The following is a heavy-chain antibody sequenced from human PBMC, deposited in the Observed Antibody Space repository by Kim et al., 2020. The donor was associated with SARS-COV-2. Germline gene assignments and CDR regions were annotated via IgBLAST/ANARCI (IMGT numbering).Heavy chain of an antibody. CDR2: INHSGST. CDR3: ARGEDAVVPAATLRFPNWFDP. Sequence: SETLSLTCAVYGGSFSGYYWSWIRQPPGKGLEWIGEINHSGSTNYNPSLKSRVTISVDTSKNQFSLKLSSVTAADTAVYYCARGEDAVVPAATLRFPNWFDPWGQGTLVTVSS. CDR1: GGSFSGYY. D-gene: IGHD2-2*01. J-gene: IGHJ5*02. V-gene: IGHV4-34*01.